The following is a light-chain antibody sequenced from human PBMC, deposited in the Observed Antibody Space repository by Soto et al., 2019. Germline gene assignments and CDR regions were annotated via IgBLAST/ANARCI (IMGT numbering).Light chain of an antibody. CDR3: ETWDSDSLV. CDR2: VEGSGSY. CDR1: SGHSTYI. V-gene: IGLV4-60*02. J-gene: IGLJ3*02. Sequence: QPVLTQSSSASASLGSSVKLTCTLSSGHSTYIIAWHQQQPGKAPRYLMKVEGSGSYNKGSGVPDRFSGSSSGADRYLTISNLQFEDEADYYCETWDSDSLVFGGGTQLTVL.